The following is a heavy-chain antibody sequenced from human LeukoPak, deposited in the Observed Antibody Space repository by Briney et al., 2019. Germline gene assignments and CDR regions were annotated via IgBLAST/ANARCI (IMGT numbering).Heavy chain of an antibody. J-gene: IGHJ4*02. CDR3: ARDGSGWTPGYFDY. CDR1: GGSFSGYS. Sequence: PSETLSLTCAVYGGSFSGYSWSWIRQPPGKGLGWIGEINHSGGTNYNPSLKSRVTIFVDTSKNQFSLRLSSVTAADTAVYYCARDGSGWTPGYFDYWGQGTLVTVSS. D-gene: IGHD6-19*01. CDR2: INHSGGT. V-gene: IGHV4-34*01.